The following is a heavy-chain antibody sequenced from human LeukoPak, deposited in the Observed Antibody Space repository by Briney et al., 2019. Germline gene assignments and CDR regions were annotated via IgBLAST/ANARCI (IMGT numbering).Heavy chain of an antibody. CDR1: GYTFTSYG. CDR3: ARAPILERYYDFWSGYLYYFDY. Sequence: ASVKVSCKASGYTFTSYGISWVRQAPGQGLEWMGWISAYNGNTNYAQKLQGRVTMTTDTSTSTAYMELRSLRSDDTAVYYCARAPILERYYDFWSGYLYYFDYWGQGTLVTVSS. D-gene: IGHD3-3*01. J-gene: IGHJ4*02. CDR2: ISAYNGNT. V-gene: IGHV1-18*01.